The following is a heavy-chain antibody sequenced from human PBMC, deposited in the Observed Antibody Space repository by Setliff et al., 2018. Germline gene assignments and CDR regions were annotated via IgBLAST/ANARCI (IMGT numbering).Heavy chain of an antibody. CDR3: ARLPPLVQNNGASNHAFDV. CDR1: GFSLSTTETH. CDR2: LDWDDDK. V-gene: IGHV2-70*04. D-gene: IGHD6-6*01. Sequence: SGPTLVNPTQTLTLTCAFSGFSLSTTETHVSWIRQPPGQALEWLARLDWDDDKFYNTSLRSRLTLSKDTSKNQVILTMTNMDPADTATYYCARLPPLVQNNGASNHAFDVWGPGGVVTVSS. J-gene: IGHJ3*01.